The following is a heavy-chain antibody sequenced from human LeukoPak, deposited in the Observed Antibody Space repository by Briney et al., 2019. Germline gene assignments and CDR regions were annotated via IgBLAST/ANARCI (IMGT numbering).Heavy chain of an antibody. J-gene: IGHJ4*02. CDR1: GGSISSSSYY. CDR3: ANYYRSSYDIDY. D-gene: IGHD6-6*01. Sequence: SETLSLTCAVSGGSISSSSYYWGWIRQPPGKGLERIGSIYYSGSTYYNPHLKSRVTISVDTSKNQFSLELSSVTAADTAVYYCANYYRSSYDIDYRGQGTLVTVSS. V-gene: IGHV4-39*01. CDR2: IYYSGST.